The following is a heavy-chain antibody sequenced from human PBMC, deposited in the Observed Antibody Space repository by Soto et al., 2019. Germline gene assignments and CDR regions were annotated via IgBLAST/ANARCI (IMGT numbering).Heavy chain of an antibody. V-gene: IGHV1-69*02. CDR1: GGSFNSHS. CDR2: FIPILGLA. J-gene: IGHJ4*02. D-gene: IGHD1-1*01. CDR3: ARPSSHTATTGTFNY. Sequence: QVQLVQSGAEVKKPGSSVIVSCKASGGSFNSHSINWVRQAPGQGLQWVGRFIPILGLANYAQSFQGRVTITADKSTSTAYMELGSLGSDDTAVYYCARPSSHTATTGTFNYWGQGTPVTVSS.